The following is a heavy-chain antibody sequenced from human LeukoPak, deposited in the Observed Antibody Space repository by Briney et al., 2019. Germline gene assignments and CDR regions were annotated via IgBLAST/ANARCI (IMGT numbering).Heavy chain of an antibody. CDR1: GYSISSGYY. V-gene: IGHV4-38-2*02. D-gene: IGHD2-8*01. J-gene: IGHJ4*02. CDR3: ARVKCTNGVCYFDY. CDR2: IYHSGST. Sequence: SETLSLTRTVSGYSISSGYYWGWIRQPPGKGLEWIGSIYHSGSTYYNPSLKSRVTISVDTSKNQFSLKLSSVTAADTAVYYCARVKCTNGVCYFDYWGQGTLVTVSS.